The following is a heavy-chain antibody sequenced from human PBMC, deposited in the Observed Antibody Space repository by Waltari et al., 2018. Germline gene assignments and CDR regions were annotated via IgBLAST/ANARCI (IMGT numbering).Heavy chain of an antibody. CDR1: GGSFSGYY. D-gene: IGHD4-17*01. J-gene: IGHJ4*02. CDR2: VNHSGNT. V-gene: IGHV4-34*01. Sequence: QVRLQQWGAGLLKPSETLSLTCAVYGGSFSGYYWSWIGKTPGRGLKMIGEVNHSGNTNYMPSLRSQFTNAVDKSMNQYSLKLRAVTAADTSVYYCERLATVTPFDYWGQGTLVTVSS. CDR3: ERLATVTPFDY.